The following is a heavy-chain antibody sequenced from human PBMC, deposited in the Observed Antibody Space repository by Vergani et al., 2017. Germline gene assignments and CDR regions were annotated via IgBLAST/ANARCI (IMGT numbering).Heavy chain of an antibody. D-gene: IGHD1-26*01. J-gene: IGHJ4*02. CDR2: IYYSGST. Sequence: QVQLQESGPGLVKPSETLSLTCTVSGGSISSYYWRWIRQPPGKGLEWIGYIYYSGSTYYNPSLKSRVTISVDTSKNQFSLKLSSVTAADTAVYYCAWGELLRFGFDYWGQGTLVTVSS. CDR3: AWGELLRFGFDY. V-gene: IGHV4-59*06. CDR1: GGSISSYY.